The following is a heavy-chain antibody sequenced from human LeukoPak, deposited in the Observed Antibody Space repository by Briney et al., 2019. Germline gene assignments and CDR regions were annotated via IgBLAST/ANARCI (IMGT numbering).Heavy chain of an antibody. V-gene: IGHV4-34*01. D-gene: IGHD2-15*01. Sequence: SETLSLTCAVYGGSFSGYYWSWIRQPPGKGLEWIGEINHGGSTNYNPSLKSRVTISVDTSKNQFSLKLSSVTAADTAVYYCARDPGYCSGGSCYGHDAFDIWGQGTMVTVSS. CDR3: ARDPGYCSGGSCYGHDAFDI. CDR1: GGSFSGYY. CDR2: INHGGST. J-gene: IGHJ3*02.